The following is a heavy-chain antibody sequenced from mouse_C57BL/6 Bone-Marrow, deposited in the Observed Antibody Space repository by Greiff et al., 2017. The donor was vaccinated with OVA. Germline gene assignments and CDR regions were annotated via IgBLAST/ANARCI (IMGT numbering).Heavy chain of an antibody. J-gene: IGHJ1*03. CDR1: GYTFTSYW. V-gene: IGHV1-55*01. Sequence: QVQLKQPGAELVKPGASVKMSCKASGYTFTSYWITWVKQRPGQGLEWIGDIYPGSGSTNYNEKFKSKATLTVDTSSSTAYMQLSSLTSEDSAVYYCARGPPKTGTAPDVWGTGTTVTVSS. CDR3: ARGPPKTGTAPDV. CDR2: IYPGSGST. D-gene: IGHD4-1*01.